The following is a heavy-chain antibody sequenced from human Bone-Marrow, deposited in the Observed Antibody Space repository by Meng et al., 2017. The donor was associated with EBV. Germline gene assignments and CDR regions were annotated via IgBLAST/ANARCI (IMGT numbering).Heavy chain of an antibody. V-gene: IGHV4-39*07. D-gene: IGHD3-22*01. CDR3: AREGRYYYDSSGVDY. CDR1: GGSISSRSYY. Sequence: LPLQESGPGLVKPSETLSLTCTGSGGSISSRSYYWGWIRQPPGKGLEWIGSIYYSGSTYYNPSLKSRVTISVDTSKNQFSLKLSSVTAADTAVYYCAREGRYYYDSSGVDYWGQGTLVTVSS. CDR2: IYYSGST. J-gene: IGHJ4*02.